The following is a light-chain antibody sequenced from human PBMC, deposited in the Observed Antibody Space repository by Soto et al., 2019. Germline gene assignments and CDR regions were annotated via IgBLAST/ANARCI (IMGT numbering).Light chain of an antibody. CDR3: QQYGSSTPT. J-gene: IGKJ5*01. Sequence: EIVLTQSPGTLSLSPGERATLSCRASQSVSSSYLAWYQQKPGQAPRLLIYGASSRATGIPDRFSGSGSGTDFTLTISRLETEDFAVYECQQYGSSTPTFGQGTRLEIK. CDR1: QSVSSSY. V-gene: IGKV3-20*01. CDR2: GAS.